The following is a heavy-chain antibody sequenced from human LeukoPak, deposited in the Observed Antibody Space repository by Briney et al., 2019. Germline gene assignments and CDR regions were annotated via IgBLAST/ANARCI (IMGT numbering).Heavy chain of an antibody. CDR1: GGSISSYY. V-gene: IGHV4-59*01. J-gene: IGHJ3*02. Sequence: SETLSLTCTVSGGSISSYYWSWIRQPPGKGLEWIGYIYYSGSTNYNPSLKSRVTISVDTSKNQFSLKLSSVTAADTAVYYCARGAGDWNAFAIWGQGTMVTVSS. CDR2: IYYSGST. CDR3: ARGAGDWNAFAI. D-gene: IGHD2-21*02.